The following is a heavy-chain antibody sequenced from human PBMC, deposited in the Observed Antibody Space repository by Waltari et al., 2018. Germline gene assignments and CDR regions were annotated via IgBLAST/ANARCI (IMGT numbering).Heavy chain of an antibody. Sequence: QVQLQESGPGLVKPSETLSLTSAVSGYSISSGFSWGWIGQPQGRGLEWIGSIYHSGSTYYNPSLKSRVTISVDTSKNQFSLKLSSVTAADTAVYYCAKYDSSGYYYRGGVDYWGQGTLVTVSS. V-gene: IGHV4-38-2*01. CDR3: AKYDSSGYYYRGGVDY. J-gene: IGHJ4*02. CDR1: GYSISSGFS. CDR2: IYHSGST. D-gene: IGHD3-22*01.